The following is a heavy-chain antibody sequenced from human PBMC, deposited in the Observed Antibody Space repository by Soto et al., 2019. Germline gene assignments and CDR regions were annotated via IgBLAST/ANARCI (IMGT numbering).Heavy chain of an antibody. D-gene: IGHD3-22*01. J-gene: IGHJ6*04. Sequence: PGESLKISCKGSGYSFTSYCIGWVRQMPGKGLEWMGIIYPGDSDTRYSPSFQGQVTISADKSISTAYLQWSSLKASDTAMYYCAREPPRRNPADSSGSATYGMDGWGKGTTVPV. CDR1: GYSFTSYC. CDR3: AREPPRRNPADSSGSATYGMDG. V-gene: IGHV5-51*01. CDR2: IYPGDSDT.